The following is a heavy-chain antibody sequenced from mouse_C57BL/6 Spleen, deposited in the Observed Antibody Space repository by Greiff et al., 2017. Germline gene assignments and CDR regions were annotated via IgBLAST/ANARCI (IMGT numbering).Heavy chain of an antibody. V-gene: IGHV1-80*01. CDR1: GYAFSSYW. CDR2: IHPGDGDT. J-gene: IGHJ1*03. Sequence: VQLQQSGAELVKPGASVKISCKASGYAFSSYWMNWVKQRPGQGLEWIGQIHPGDGDTNYNGKFKGKATLTADKSSSTAYMQLSSLTSEDSAVYFCARKEVITRYFDVWGTGTTVTVSS. D-gene: IGHD1-1*01. CDR3: ARKEVITRYFDV.